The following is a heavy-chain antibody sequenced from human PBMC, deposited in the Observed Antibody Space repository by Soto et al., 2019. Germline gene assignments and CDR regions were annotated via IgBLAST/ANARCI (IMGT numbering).Heavy chain of an antibody. D-gene: IGHD1-26*01. CDR1: GYTFTGHY. CDR3: GRGRSGQIVVFY. Sequence: ASVKVSCKASGYTFTGHYIHWVRQAPEQGPEWMGEIGPESGATRYAEKFQGRVTMTLDTSIATVYMELKNLSPDDTAVYYCGRGRSGQIVVFYWGQGTPVTVSS. V-gene: IGHV1-2*02. J-gene: IGHJ4*02. CDR2: IGPESGAT.